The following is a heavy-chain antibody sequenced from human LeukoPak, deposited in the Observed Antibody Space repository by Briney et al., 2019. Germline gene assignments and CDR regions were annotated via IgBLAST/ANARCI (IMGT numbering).Heavy chain of an antibody. Sequence: GGSLRLSCAASGFTFSDHYMDWVRQAPGKGLEWVGRSRNKANSYTTQYAASVKGRFTISRDGSKNSLYLQMNSLKTEDTAVYYCARASGSYVGYYFDYWGQGTLVTVSS. J-gene: IGHJ4*02. D-gene: IGHD1-26*01. CDR2: SRNKANSYTT. V-gene: IGHV3-72*01. CDR3: ARASGSYVGYYFDY. CDR1: GFTFSDHY.